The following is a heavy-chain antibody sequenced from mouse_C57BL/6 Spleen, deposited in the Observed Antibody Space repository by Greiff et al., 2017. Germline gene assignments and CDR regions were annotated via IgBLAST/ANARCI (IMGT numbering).Heavy chain of an antibody. Sequence: VKLMESGAELVRPGASVTLSCKASGYTFTDYEMHWVKQTPVHGLEWIGAIDPETGGTAYNQKFKGKAILTADKSSSTAYMELRSLTSEDSAVYYCIHYYGSSWYFDVWGTGTTVTVSS. CDR2: IDPETGGT. CDR3: IHYYGSSWYFDV. D-gene: IGHD1-1*01. CDR1: GYTFTDYE. V-gene: IGHV1-15*01. J-gene: IGHJ1*03.